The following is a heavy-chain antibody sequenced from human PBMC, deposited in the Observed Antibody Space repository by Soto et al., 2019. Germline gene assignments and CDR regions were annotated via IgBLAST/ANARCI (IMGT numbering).Heavy chain of an antibody. D-gene: IGHD2-8*01. V-gene: IGHV4-4*07. CDR1: GTSMISYF. J-gene: IGHJ4*02. CDR3: ARDPPGFGVSVIX. CDR2: INSSGST. Sequence: SETLSLTCSVSGTSMISYFLTWIRQPAGKGLEWILRINSSGSTNYNPSLKSLVTMSVGTSKNHFSLKLRSVTAADTAVYYCARDPPGFGVSVIXWGQVILVTVSX.